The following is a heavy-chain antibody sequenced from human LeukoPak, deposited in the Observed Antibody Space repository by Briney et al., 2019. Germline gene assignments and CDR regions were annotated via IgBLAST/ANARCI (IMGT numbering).Heavy chain of an antibody. CDR1: GYSISSGYH. CDR2: IYHSGST. CDR3: ARRIMITFGGVTPPTNWFDP. J-gene: IGHJ5*02. V-gene: IGHV4-38-2*01. D-gene: IGHD3-16*01. Sequence: SETLSLTCAVSGYSISSGYHWGWIRQPPGKGLEWIGSIYHSGSTYYNPSLKSRVTISVDTSKNQFSLKLSSVTAADTAVYYCARRIMITFGGVTPPTNWFDPWGQGTLVTVSS.